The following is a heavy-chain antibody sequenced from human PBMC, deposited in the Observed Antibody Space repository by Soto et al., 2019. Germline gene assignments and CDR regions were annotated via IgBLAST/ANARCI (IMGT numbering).Heavy chain of an antibody. CDR1: GFTFSSYS. CDR3: ARDMIEGGSVVTLYAFDI. V-gene: IGHV3-21*01. D-gene: IGHD2-15*01. CDR2: ISSSSSYI. J-gene: IGHJ3*02. Sequence: GGSLRLSCAASGFTFSSYSMNWVRQAPGKGLEWVSSISSSSSYIYYADSVKGRFTISRDNAKNSLYLQMNSLRAEDTAVYYCARDMIEGGSVVTLYAFDIWGQGTIVTVSS.